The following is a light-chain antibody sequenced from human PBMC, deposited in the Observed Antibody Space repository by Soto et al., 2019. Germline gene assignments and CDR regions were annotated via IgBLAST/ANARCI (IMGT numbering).Light chain of an antibody. CDR2: KAS. Sequence: DIQMTQSPSTLSASIGDRVTITCRASQSIDTSLAWYQQKPGKAPKLLIYKASSLQSGVPSRFSGSGSGIEFTLTISSLQPDDFATYSCQHYNAYSRTFGQGTKVEVK. CDR1: QSIDTS. J-gene: IGKJ1*01. CDR3: QHYNAYSRT. V-gene: IGKV1-5*03.